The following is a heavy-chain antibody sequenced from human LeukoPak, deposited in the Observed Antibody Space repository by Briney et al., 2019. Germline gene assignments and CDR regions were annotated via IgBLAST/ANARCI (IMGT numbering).Heavy chain of an antibody. J-gene: IGHJ4*02. D-gene: IGHD6-19*01. Sequence: ERSLRLSCAASGFTFRSFGMQWVRQVPGQGLEWVALISHDGDGKYYADSVKGRFTISRDNSKNTLYLQMDSLIAEDTAVYYCAKDHSSAWHLDYWGQGTLVTVSS. CDR1: GFTFRSFG. CDR3: AKDHSSAWHLDY. CDR2: ISHDGDGK. V-gene: IGHV3-30*18.